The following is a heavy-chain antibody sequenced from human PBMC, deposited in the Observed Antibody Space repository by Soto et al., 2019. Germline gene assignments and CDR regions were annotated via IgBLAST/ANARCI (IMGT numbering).Heavy chain of an antibody. J-gene: IGHJ4*02. CDR1: DCYFSSYG. V-gene: IGHV3-30*03. CDR2: SSYDGRET. Sequence: GGSLRLSCAASDCYFSSYGIHWVRQAPGKWLEWVAASSYDGRETFYADSAKGRFTVSKEISKNTAFLQMNALRHEDTAVYFCARDSGWPILNFDNWGQGTPVTVSS. CDR3: ARDSGWPILNFDN. D-gene: IGHD3-10*01.